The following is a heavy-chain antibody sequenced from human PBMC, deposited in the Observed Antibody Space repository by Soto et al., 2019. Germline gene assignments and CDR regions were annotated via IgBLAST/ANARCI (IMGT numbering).Heavy chain of an antibody. Sequence: QVQLQESGPGVVKPSETLSLTCTVSGGSVSGGSYYWSWIRQPPGKGLEWIGYIYYSGSTNYNPSLNSRVTISIDTSKNQFSLKLSSVTAADTAVYYCARGSGWSPLGVDYWGQGTLVTVSS. J-gene: IGHJ4*02. CDR1: GGSVSGGSYY. CDR3: ARGSGWSPLGVDY. V-gene: IGHV4-61*01. D-gene: IGHD6-19*01. CDR2: IYYSGST.